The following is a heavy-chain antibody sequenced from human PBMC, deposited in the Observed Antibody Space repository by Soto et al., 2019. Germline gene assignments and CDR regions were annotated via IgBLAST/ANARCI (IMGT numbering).Heavy chain of an antibody. J-gene: IGHJ6*02. CDR1: GYTFTSYG. Sequence: EASVKVSCKASGYTFTSYGISWVRQAPGQGLEWMGWISAYNGNTNYAQKLQGRVTMTTDTSTSTAYMELRSLRSDDTAVYYCARDSRIAMAGYYGLDSWGQGTRVTVAS. CDR3: ARDSRIAMAGYYGLDS. CDR2: ISAYNGNT. V-gene: IGHV1-18*04. D-gene: IGHD6-19*01.